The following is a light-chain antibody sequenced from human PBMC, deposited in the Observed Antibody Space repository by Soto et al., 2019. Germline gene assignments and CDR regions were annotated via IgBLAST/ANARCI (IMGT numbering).Light chain of an antibody. CDR2: AAS. V-gene: IGKV1-9*01. Sequence: DIQLTQSPSFLSPSVGDRVTITCRASQGITSYLAWYQQKPGKAPKLLIYAASTLQTGVPSRFSGSGSGTEFTLTISSLQPEDFATDYCQPLNSYRYTFGQGPKLEIK. CDR3: QPLNSYRYT. J-gene: IGKJ2*01. CDR1: QGITSY.